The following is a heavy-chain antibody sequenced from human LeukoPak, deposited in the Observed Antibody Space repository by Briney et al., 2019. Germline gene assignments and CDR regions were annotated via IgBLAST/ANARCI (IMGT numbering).Heavy chain of an antibody. CDR3: ARGDASMATGFNY. V-gene: IGHV5-51*01. CDR2: IYPGDSDT. D-gene: IGHD6-6*01. Sequence: GDSLKISCQTSGFTFTDYWIGWVRQMPGKGLEWMGIIYPGDSDTKYSPSFRGQVTMSADKSTNTAYLQWGSLKASDTAMYFCARGDASMATGFNYWGQGTLVTVSS. CDR1: GFTFTDYW. J-gene: IGHJ4*02.